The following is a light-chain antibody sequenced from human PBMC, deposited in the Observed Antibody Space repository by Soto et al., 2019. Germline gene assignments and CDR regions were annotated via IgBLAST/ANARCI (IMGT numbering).Light chain of an antibody. J-gene: IGLJ2*01. Sequence: QSVLTQPPSVSGAPGQRGTIPCTGSSSNIGSFYDVHWYQQLPGTVPKLLIYGDNNRPSGVPDRSSGSTSGTSASLAITGLQADDEAGYYCQCYDNSLRHVVFGGGTKLTVL. CDR2: GDN. CDR3: QCYDNSLRHVV. CDR1: SSNIGSFYD. V-gene: IGLV1-40*01.